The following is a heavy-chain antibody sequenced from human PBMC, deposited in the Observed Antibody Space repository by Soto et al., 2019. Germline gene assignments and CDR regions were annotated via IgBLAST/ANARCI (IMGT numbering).Heavy chain of an antibody. CDR3: TYYYDSGGYFDDFDI. Sequence: ASVKVSCKASGGTFSSYAISRVRQAPGQGLEWMGGIIPIFGTANYAQKFQGRVTITADESTSTAYMELSSLRSEDTAVYYCTYYYDSGGYFDDFDIWGQGTMVTVSS. CDR1: GGTFSSYA. V-gene: IGHV1-69*13. CDR2: IIPIFGTA. D-gene: IGHD3-22*01. J-gene: IGHJ3*02.